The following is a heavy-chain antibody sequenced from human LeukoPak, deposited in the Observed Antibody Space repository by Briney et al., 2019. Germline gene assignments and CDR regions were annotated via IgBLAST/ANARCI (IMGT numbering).Heavy chain of an antibody. CDR1: GFTFSRYW. CDR3: ARADLDTGTWGFDY. D-gene: IGHD5-18*01. V-gene: IGHV3-7*01. CDR2: IMEDGSEQ. J-gene: IGHJ4*02. Sequence: GGSLRLSCAVSGFTFSRYWMSWVRQAPGKGLEWVANIMEDGSEQYYVDSVKGRFTISRDNAENSLYLQMSSLRAEDTAVYYCARADLDTGTWGFDYWGQGTLVTVSS.